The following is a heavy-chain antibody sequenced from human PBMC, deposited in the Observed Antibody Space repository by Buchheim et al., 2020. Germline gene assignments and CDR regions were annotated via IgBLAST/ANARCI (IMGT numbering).Heavy chain of an antibody. Sequence: EVQLVESGGGLVQPGGSLRLSCAASGFTFSSYWMSWVRQAPGKGLEWVANIKQDGSEKYYVDSVKGRFNISSDNAKNSLYLQMNSLRAEDTAVYYCARIYDFWSGYYSVLNYYYMDVWGKGTT. D-gene: IGHD3-3*01. CDR3: ARIYDFWSGYYSVLNYYYMDV. V-gene: IGHV3-7*01. CDR1: GFTFSSYW. CDR2: IKQDGSEK. J-gene: IGHJ6*03.